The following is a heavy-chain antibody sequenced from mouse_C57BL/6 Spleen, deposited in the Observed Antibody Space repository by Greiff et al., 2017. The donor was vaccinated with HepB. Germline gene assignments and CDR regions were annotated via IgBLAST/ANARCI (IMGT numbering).Heavy chain of an antibody. D-gene: IGHD2-1*01. CDR1: GFTFSCYA. J-gene: IGHJ3*01. V-gene: IGHV5-4*01. CDR2: ISDGGSYT. Sequence: EVMLVESGGGLVKPGGSLKLSCAASGFTFSCYAMSWVRQTPEKRLEWVATISDGGSYTYYPDNVKGRFTISRDNAKNNLYLQMSHLKSEDTAMYYCAREWGNPFAYWGQGTLVTVSA. CDR3: AREWGNPFAY.